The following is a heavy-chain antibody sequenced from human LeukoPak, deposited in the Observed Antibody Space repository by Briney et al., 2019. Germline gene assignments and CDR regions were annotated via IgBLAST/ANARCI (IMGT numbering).Heavy chain of an antibody. CDR1: GFTFSDYY. D-gene: IGHD2-15*01. CDR2: ISSSGSTI. CDR3: AKDGPRYCSGGSCYRDYYFDS. J-gene: IGHJ4*02. V-gene: IGHV3-11*04. Sequence: GGSLRLSCAASGFTFSDYYMSWIRQAPGKGLEWVSYISSSGSTIYYADSVKGRFTISRDNSKNTLYLQMNSLRAEYTAVYYCAKDGPRYCSGGSCYRDYYFDSRGQGTLVTVSS.